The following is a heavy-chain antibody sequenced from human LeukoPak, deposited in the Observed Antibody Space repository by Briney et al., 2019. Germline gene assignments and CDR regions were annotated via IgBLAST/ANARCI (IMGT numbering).Heavy chain of an antibody. Sequence: ASVKVSCKASGYTFTSYGISWVRQAPGQGLEWMGWISAYNGNTNYAQKLQGRVTMTTDTSTSTAYMELRSLRSDDTAVYYCARSSSSRYYYYYGMDVWGKGTTVAVSS. J-gene: IGHJ6*04. CDR1: GYTFTSYG. CDR3: ARSSSSRYYYYYGMDV. CDR2: ISAYNGNT. D-gene: IGHD6-13*01. V-gene: IGHV1-18*04.